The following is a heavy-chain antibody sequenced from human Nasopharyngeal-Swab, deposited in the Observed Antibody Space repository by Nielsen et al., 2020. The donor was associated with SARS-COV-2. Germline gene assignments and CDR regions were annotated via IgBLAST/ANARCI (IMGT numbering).Heavy chain of an antibody. CDR2: ISSSGSTI. CDR3: ARVGRRGNWFDP. D-gene: IGHD3/OR15-3a*01. J-gene: IGHJ5*02. V-gene: IGHV3-11*04. Sequence: GESLKTSCAASGLTFSDYSMSWIRQAPGKGLEWVSYISSSGSTIYYADSVKGRFTISRDNAKNSLYLQMNSLRAEDTAVYYCARVGRRGNWFDPWGQGTLVTVSS. CDR1: GLTFSDYS.